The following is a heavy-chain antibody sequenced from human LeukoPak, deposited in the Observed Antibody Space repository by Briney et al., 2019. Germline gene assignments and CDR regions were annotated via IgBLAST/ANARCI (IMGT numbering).Heavy chain of an antibody. V-gene: IGHV3-48*03. CDR3: AREEVAGFFTDT. D-gene: IGHD6-19*01. CDR1: GFTFSSYE. J-gene: IGHJ5*02. Sequence: GGSLRLSCAASGFTFSSYEMNWVRQAPGKGLEWVSYISSSGSTIYYADSVKGRFTISRDNAKNSLYLQMNSLRAEDTAVYYCAREEVAGFFTDTWGQGTLVTVSS. CDR2: ISSSGSTI.